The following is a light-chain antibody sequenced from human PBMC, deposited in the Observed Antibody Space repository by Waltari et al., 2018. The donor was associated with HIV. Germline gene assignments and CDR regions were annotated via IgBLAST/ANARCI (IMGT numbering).Light chain of an antibody. CDR2: RNT. CDR1: SSHIGSNY. CDR3: ATWTDSLSGVV. J-gene: IGLJ2*01. Sequence: QSVLTQSPSASGTPGQRVTISCSGSSSHIGSNYVYWYQQIPGTAPKLPLYRNTQRPSGGPARFSGSKSGTSASLAISGLRSEDEAHYYCATWTDSLSGVVFGGGTKLRVL. V-gene: IGLV1-47*01.